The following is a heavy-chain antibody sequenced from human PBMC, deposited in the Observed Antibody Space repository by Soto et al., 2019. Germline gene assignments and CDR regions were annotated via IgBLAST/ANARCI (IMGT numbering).Heavy chain of an antibody. V-gene: IGHV3-74*01. CDR3: VRESSSLNRSLDD. CDR1: GFTFSSYW. J-gene: IGHJ4*02. Sequence: HPGGSLRLSCAASGFTFSSYWMHWVRQVPGKGLVWVSRISSDGSSTNYADSVKGRFTTSRDNAKNTLYLEMNSLRAEDTSVYYGVRESSSLNRSLDDWGKGALVTVSS. CDR2: ISSDGSST. D-gene: IGHD3-10*01.